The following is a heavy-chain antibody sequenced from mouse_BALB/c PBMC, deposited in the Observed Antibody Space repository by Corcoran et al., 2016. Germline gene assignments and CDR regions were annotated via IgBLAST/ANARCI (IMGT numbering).Heavy chain of an antibody. D-gene: IGHD3-1*01. CDR3: GRGAIKNYFDY. CDR2: ISCYNGAT. Sequence: LVKTGASVKISCKASGYSFTGYYMHWVKQSHGKSLGWLGYISCYNGATSYNQKFKGKAPFTVDTSSSTAYMQFNSLTSEDSAVYYCGRGAIKNYFDYGGEGTTLTVSS. V-gene: IGHV1S34*01. J-gene: IGHJ2*01. CDR1: GYSFTGYY.